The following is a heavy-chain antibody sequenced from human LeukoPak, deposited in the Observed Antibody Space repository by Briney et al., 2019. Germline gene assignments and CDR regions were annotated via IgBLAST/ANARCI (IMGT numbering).Heavy chain of an antibody. D-gene: IGHD3-10*01. CDR3: XXXSPRAVRGQNWFDP. Sequence: SSETLSLTCAVYGGSFSGYYWSWIRQPPGKGLEWIGEINHSGSTNCNPSLKSRVTISVDTSKNQFSLKLSSVTAADTAVYYCXXXSPRAVRGQNWFDPWGQGTLVTVSS. CDR2: INHSGST. CDR1: GGSFSGYY. J-gene: IGHJ5*02. V-gene: IGHV4-34*01.